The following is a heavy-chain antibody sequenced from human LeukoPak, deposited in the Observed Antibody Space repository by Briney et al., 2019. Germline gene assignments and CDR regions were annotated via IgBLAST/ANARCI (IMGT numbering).Heavy chain of an antibody. Sequence: GSLRLSCAASGFTFSSYWMHWVRQAPGKGLVWVSRINSVGSSKSYADSVKGRFTISRDNAKNTLFLQMNSLRAEDTAVYYCARRVKGIAAATGAYNWFDPWGQGTLVTVSS. J-gene: IGHJ5*02. D-gene: IGHD6-13*01. V-gene: IGHV3-74*01. CDR3: ARRVKGIAAATGAYNWFDP. CDR2: INSVGSSK. CDR1: GFTFSSYW.